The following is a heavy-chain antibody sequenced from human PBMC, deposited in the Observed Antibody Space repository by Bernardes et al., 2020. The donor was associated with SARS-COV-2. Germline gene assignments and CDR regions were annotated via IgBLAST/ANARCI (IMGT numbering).Heavy chain of an antibody. J-gene: IGHJ4*02. Sequence: GGSLRLSCQASGFNFSAHSMTWIRQAPGQGLEWVSTISHSGLSTYTGDSVKGRFNVSRDNTKNTLYLQMNSLRAEDTAVYYCAKSPPSVTAFFDFWGQGTLVTVST. D-gene: IGHD2-15*01. CDR1: GFNFSAHS. CDR3: AKSPPSVTAFFDF. CDR2: ISHSGLST. V-gene: IGHV3-23*01.